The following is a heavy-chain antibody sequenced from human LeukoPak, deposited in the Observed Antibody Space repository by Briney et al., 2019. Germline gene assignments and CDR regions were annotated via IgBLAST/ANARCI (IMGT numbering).Heavy chain of an antibody. V-gene: IGHV1-24*01. CDR1: GYTLTELS. CDR2: FDPEDGET. Sequence: ASVKVSCKVSGYTLTELSIHWVRQAPGKGLEWMGGFDPEDGETIYAQKFQGRVTMTEDTSTDTAYMELSSLRSEDTAVYYCAAYYDFWSGYYTINWGQGTLVTVSS. CDR3: AAYYDFWSGYYTIN. J-gene: IGHJ4*02. D-gene: IGHD3-3*01.